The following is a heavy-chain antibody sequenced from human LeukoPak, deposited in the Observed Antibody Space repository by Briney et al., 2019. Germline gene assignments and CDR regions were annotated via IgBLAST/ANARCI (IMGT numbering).Heavy chain of an antibody. J-gene: IGHJ4*02. Sequence: GGSLRLSCAASGFTFSSYWMSWVRQAPGKGLEWVANIKQHGSEKYYVDSVKGRFTISGDNAKNALYLQMNSLRAEDTAVYYCARVSSGTHFDYWGQGTLVTVSS. V-gene: IGHV3-7*01. CDR2: IKQHGSEK. D-gene: IGHD1-26*01. CDR3: ARVSSGTHFDY. CDR1: GFTFSSYW.